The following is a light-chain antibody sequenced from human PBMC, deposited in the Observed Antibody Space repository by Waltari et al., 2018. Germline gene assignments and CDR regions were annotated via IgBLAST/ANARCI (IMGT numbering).Light chain of an antibody. CDR1: QSVLHSSNNKNY. Sequence: DIVMTQSPDSLAVSLGERAPINCKSSQSVLHSSNNKNYLAWYQQKPGQPPKLLIYWASTRESGVPDRFSGSGSGTDFTLTITSLQAEDVAVYHCQQYESSPRTFGQGTKVEI. CDR2: WAS. J-gene: IGKJ1*01. CDR3: QQYESSPRT. V-gene: IGKV4-1*01.